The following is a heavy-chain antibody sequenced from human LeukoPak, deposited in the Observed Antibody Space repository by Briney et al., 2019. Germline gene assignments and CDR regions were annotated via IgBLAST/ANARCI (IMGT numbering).Heavy chain of an antibody. CDR2: INDSGDIT. CDR1: GFAFSNQA. CDR3: AKILTYCSGDSCYTAGAFDY. Sequence: GGSLRLSCAVSGFAFSNQAMGWVRQASGKGLEWVSVINDSGDITYYADSVKGRFTISRDNSKNTLFLQMNSLRAEDTAVYYCAKILTYCSGDSCYTAGAFDYWGQGTLVTVSS. D-gene: IGHD2-15*01. J-gene: IGHJ4*02. V-gene: IGHV3-23*01.